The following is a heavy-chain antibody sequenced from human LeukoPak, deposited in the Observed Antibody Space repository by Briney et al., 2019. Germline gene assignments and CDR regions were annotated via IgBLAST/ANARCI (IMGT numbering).Heavy chain of an antibody. Sequence: GGSLRLSCAASGFTFSSYAMSWVRQAPGKGLEWVSAISGCGGSTYYADSVKGRFTISRDNSKNTLYLQMNSLRAEDTAVYFCAKDEAWRPAADWGQGALVTVSS. D-gene: IGHD2-2*01. CDR2: ISGCGGST. J-gene: IGHJ4*02. CDR3: AKDEAWRPAAD. CDR1: GFTFSSYA. V-gene: IGHV3-23*01.